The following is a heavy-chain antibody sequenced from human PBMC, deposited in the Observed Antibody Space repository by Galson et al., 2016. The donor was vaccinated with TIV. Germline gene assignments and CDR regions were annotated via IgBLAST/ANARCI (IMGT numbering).Heavy chain of an antibody. V-gene: IGHV3-9*01. J-gene: IGHJ3*01. CDR2: ISRSSDRR. D-gene: IGHD3-3*01. CDR1: GFIFDEYA. Sequence: CAASGFIFDEYAMHWVRQVSGKGLEWVAGISRSSDRRGYADSVKGRFTISRDNAKNSLYLEMNSLRTEDTAFYYFVKANNYLEEIMADGAFDFWGQGTRVTVSS. CDR3: VKANNYLEEIMADGAFDF.